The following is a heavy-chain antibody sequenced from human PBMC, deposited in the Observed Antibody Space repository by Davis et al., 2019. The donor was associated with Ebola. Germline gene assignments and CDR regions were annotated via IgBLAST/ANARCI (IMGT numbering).Heavy chain of an antibody. CDR3: ARDWAGLDV. CDR2: IKQDGSEK. CDR1: GFTFSSYW. J-gene: IGHJ6*04. D-gene: IGHD3-16*01. V-gene: IGHV3-7*01. Sequence: GESLKISCAASGFTFSSYWMSWVRQAPGKGLEWVANIKQDGSEKYYVDSVTGRFTSSRDNAKNSVYLQMNSLRVEDTAVYYCARDWAGLDVWGRGTTVTVSS.